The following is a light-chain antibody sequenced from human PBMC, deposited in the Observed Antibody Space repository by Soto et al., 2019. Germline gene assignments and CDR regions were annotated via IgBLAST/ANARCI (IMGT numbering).Light chain of an antibody. CDR1: QSVNNN. CDR3: HHYYSWPRT. J-gene: IGKJ1*01. V-gene: IGKV3-15*01. CDR2: SAS. Sequence: EIVMTQSPATLSASPGERVTLSCRASQSVNNNLAWYQQEPGQAPRLLIYSASTRATGLPARFSGSGSGTEFTLTISSLQSEDFAVYYCHHYYSWPRTFGQGTKVEVK.